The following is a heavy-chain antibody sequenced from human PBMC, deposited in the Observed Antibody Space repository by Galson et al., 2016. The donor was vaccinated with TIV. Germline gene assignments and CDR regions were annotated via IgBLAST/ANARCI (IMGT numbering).Heavy chain of an antibody. CDR2: INYDGST. V-gene: IGHV4-59*08. Sequence: INYDGSTHSDPSLKSRVTISIDTSKSRFSLNLSSVTVADTAVYFCATYLAGASGRGSWGQGVLVAVSS. CDR3: ATYLAGASGRGS. D-gene: IGHD3-10*01. J-gene: IGHJ5*02.